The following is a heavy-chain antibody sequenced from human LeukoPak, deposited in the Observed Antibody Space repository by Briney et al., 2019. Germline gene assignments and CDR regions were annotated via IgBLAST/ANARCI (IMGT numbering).Heavy chain of an antibody. J-gene: IGHJ4*02. D-gene: IGHD6-13*01. CDR2: ISSSGSTI. Sequence: GGSLRLSCAASGFTFSSYEMNWVRQAPGKGLEWVSYISSSGSTIYYADSVKGRFTISRDNAKNSLYLQMNGLRAEDTAVYYCAKIAAPGTYFDYWGQGTLVTVSS. CDR3: AKIAAPGTYFDY. CDR1: GFTFSSYE. V-gene: IGHV3-48*03.